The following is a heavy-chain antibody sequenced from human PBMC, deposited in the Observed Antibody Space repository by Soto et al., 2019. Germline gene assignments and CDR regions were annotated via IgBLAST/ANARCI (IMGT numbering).Heavy chain of an antibody. CDR1: GDSISSGYF. D-gene: IGHD3-16*01. J-gene: IGHJ4*01. CDR3: GKRNSLGFFPYF. CDR2: IYHSGTT. V-gene: IGHV4-38-2*01. Sequence: SETLSLTCAVSGDSISSGYFWSWIRQPPGKGLEWVASIYHSGTTYYNPSLTSRVTISVDTSKNQFSLKVNSVTAADSAVYFWGKRNSLGFFPYF.